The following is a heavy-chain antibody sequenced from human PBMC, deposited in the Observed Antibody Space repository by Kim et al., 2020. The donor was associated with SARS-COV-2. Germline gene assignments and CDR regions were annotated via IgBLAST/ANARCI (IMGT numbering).Heavy chain of an antibody. CDR1: GFTFSSYA. D-gene: IGHD3-10*01. CDR2: VSLNSGST. J-gene: IGHJ4*02. Sequence: GGSLRLSFAASGFTFSSYAMSWVRQAPGKGLEWVSVVSLNSGSTYYADSVKGRFTISRDNSKNTLYLQMNSLRVDDTAVYYCVKDGYGSGVGYFDSWGQG. CDR3: VKDGYGSGVGYFDS. V-gene: IGHV3-23*01.